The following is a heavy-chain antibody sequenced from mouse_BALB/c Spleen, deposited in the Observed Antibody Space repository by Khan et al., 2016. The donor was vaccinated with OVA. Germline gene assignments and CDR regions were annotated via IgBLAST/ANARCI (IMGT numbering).Heavy chain of an antibody. CDR2: ISTYYGDA. CDR1: GYRFTDYT. J-gene: IGHJ3*01. V-gene: IGHV1S137*01. Sequence: QVQLKQSGAELVRPGVSVKISCKGSGYRFTDYTMHWVKRSHAKSLEWIGVISTYYGDASYNQKFKGKATMTVDKSSSTAYMELARLTSEDSAIYYRERGGGGDRFAYWGQGTLVTVSA. CDR3: ERGGGGDRFAY.